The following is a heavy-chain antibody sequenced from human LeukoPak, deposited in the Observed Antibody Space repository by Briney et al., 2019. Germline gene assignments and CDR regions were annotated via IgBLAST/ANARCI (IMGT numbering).Heavy chain of an antibody. CDR3: TRVGYCSSTTCYTGDGFDY. D-gene: IGHD2-2*02. CDR1: GFTFSSYW. V-gene: IGHV3-7*01. J-gene: IGHJ4*02. CDR2: IKQDGSEK. Sequence: GSLRLSCAAPGFTFSSYWMSWVRQAPGKGLEWVANIKQDGSEKYYVDSVKGRFTISRDNAKNSLYLQMNSLRAEDTAVYYCTRVGYCSSTTCYTGDGFDYWGQGTLVTVSS.